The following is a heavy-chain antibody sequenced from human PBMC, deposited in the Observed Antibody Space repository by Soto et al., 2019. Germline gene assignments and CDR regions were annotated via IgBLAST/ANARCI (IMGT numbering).Heavy chain of an antibody. Sequence: PSETLSLTCAVNGGSFSGYYWSLIRQPPGKGLEWMGEIYHSGSTNYNPSLKSRVTISVDTSKNQFSLRLTSVTAADTGVYYCARGGYSSGYGWFDPWGQGTPVTVSS. CDR3: ARGGYSSGYGWFDP. CDR1: GGSFSGYY. CDR2: IYHSGST. D-gene: IGHD6-19*01. V-gene: IGHV4-34*01. J-gene: IGHJ5*02.